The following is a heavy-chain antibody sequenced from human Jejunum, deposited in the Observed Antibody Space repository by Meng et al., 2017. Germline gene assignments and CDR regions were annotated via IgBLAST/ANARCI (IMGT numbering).Heavy chain of an antibody. CDR3: ARYRSGSSDY. CDR2: IWFDVSKT. J-gene: IGHJ4*02. CDR1: GFTFSSCG. Sequence: GSGGGVVPPGTSLELSCGASGFTFSSCGMHWVRQAPGKGLEWVAVIWFDVSKTYYADSVKGRFTVSRDNSKNTLYLQMNSLRADDTAVYYCARYRSGSSDYWGPGTLVTVSS. V-gene: IGHV3-33*01. D-gene: IGHD6-19*01.